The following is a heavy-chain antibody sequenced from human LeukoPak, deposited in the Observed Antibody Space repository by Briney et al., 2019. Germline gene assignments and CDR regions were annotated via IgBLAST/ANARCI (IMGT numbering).Heavy chain of an antibody. CDR2: INPSGGSS. V-gene: IGHV1-46*01. Sequence: ASVKVSCKASGYTFTSYYMHWVRQAPGQGLEWMGIINPSGGSSSYAQKFQGRVTMTRDTSTSTVYMELSSLRSEDTAVYYCARDRGYYDSSGYYVNWGQGTLVTVSS. CDR1: GYTFTSYY. CDR3: ARDRGYYDSSGYYVN. J-gene: IGHJ4*02. D-gene: IGHD3-22*01.